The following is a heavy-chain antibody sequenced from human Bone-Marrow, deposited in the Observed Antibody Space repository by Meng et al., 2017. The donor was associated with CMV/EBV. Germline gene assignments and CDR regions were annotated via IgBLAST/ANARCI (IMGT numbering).Heavy chain of an antibody. D-gene: IGHD3-3*01. V-gene: IGHV4-39*01. CDR2: IYYSGST. CDR3: ARLPSSAISPPDV. J-gene: IGHJ6*02. Sequence: SETLSLTCTVSGGSISSSSYYWGWLRQPPGKGLEWIGSIYYSGSTYYNPSLKSRVTISVDTSKNQFSLKLTSVTAPDTAVYYCARLPSSAISPPDVWGQGTTVTVSS. CDR1: GGSISSSSYY.